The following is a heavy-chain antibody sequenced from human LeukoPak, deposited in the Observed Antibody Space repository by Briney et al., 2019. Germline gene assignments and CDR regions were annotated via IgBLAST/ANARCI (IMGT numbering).Heavy chain of an antibody. J-gene: IGHJ4*02. Sequence: GSLRLSCAASGFTFSNYAMTWVRQAPGKGLEWVSGISGSGWSTYYVDSVKGRFTISRDNSKNTLYLQMNSLREEDTALYFCAKNGGGQCYSHLDSWGQGNLVTVSS. D-gene: IGHD2-21*01. CDR2: ISGSGWST. CDR1: GFTFSNYA. V-gene: IGHV3-23*01. CDR3: AKNGGGQCYSHLDS.